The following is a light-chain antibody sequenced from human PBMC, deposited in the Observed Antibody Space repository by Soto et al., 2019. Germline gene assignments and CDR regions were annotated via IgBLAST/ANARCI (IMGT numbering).Light chain of an antibody. CDR2: KVT. J-gene: IGLJ3*02. CDR3: SSYTNNNTGV. CDR1: NSDVGNYDY. V-gene: IGLV2-14*01. Sequence: QSALTQPASVSGSPGQSITISCTGTNSDVGNYDYVSWYQQHPGKAPKLVIYKVTDRPSGVSNRFSGSKSGSTASLTISGLQADDDADYYCSSYTNNNTGVFGGGTKVTVL.